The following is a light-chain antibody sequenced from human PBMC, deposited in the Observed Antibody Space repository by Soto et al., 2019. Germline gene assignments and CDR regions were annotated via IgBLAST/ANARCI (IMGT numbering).Light chain of an antibody. J-gene: IGKJ2*01. CDR1: QSISSA. V-gene: IGKV3-15*01. CDR3: QQGHNWPLT. Sequence: IVMTQSPATLSVSPGESATLSCRASQSISSALAWYQQQPGQPPRLLIYGAPTRATGVPARFTGSGSGSDFTLTISGLQSEDFAVYYCQQGHNWPLTFGQGTRLEI. CDR2: GAP.